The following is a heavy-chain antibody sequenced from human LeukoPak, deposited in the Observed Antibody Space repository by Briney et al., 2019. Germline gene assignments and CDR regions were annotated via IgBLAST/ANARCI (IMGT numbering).Heavy chain of an antibody. CDR3: AIGVVIIDVGDYFDY. D-gene: IGHD3-3*01. Sequence: SETLSLTCTVSGGSISSYYWSWIRQPPGKGLEWIGYIYYSGSTNYNPSLESRVTISVDTSKNQFSLKLSSVIAADTAVYYCAIGVVIIDVGDYFDYWGQGTLVTVSS. CDR1: GGSISSYY. V-gene: IGHV4-59*12. CDR2: IYYSGST. J-gene: IGHJ4*02.